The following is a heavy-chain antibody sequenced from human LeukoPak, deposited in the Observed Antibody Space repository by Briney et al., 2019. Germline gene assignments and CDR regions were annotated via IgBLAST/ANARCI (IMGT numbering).Heavy chain of an antibody. J-gene: IGHJ4*02. V-gene: IGHV3-53*01. CDR2: IYSGGST. D-gene: IGHD1-26*01. CDR1: GFTVSSNY. Sequence: GGSLRLSCAASGFTVSSNYMSWVRQAPGKGLEWVSVIYSGGSTYYADSVKGRFTISRDNSKNTLYLQMNSLRAEDTAVYYCARAAGQNKVGATDYWGQGTLVTVSS. CDR3: ARAAGQNKVGATDY.